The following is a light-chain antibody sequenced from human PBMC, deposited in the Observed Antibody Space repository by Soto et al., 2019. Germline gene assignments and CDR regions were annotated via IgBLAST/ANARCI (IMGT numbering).Light chain of an antibody. CDR1: SSNIGSNV. J-gene: IGLJ2*01. CDR3: AAWDDSLMVVA. Sequence: QSVLTQSPSASGTPGQGVTISYSGSSSNIGSNVVNWYQQLPGTAPKLLIYGNDQRPSGVPDRFSGSKSGTSASLAISGLHSEDEADYYCAAWDDSLMVVAFGGGTKLTVL. CDR2: GND. V-gene: IGLV1-44*01.